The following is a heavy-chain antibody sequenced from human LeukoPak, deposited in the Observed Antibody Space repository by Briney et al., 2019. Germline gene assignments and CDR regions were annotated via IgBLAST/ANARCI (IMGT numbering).Heavy chain of an antibody. CDR1: GYTFTSYG. CDR2: ISAYNGNT. V-gene: IGHV1-18*01. Sequence: AASVKVSCKASGYTFTSYGISWVRQAPGQGLEWMGWISAYNGNTNYAQKLQGRVTMTTDTSTSTAYMELRSLRSDDTAVYYCARDSDYDILTGYIRPNYYYYGMDVWGQGTTVTVSS. CDR3: ARDSDYDILTGYIRPNYYYYGMDV. D-gene: IGHD3-9*01. J-gene: IGHJ6*02.